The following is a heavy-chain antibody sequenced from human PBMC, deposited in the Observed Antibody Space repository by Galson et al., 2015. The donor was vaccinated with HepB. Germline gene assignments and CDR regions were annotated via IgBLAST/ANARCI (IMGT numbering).Heavy chain of an antibody. CDR1: GFTFSNYA. D-gene: IGHD4-23*01. Sequence: SLRLSCAASGFTFSNYAMHWVRQGPGKGLEWVAAMSSEGSSIYYADSVRGRFTISRDNSKNSLYLQMNSLRAGDTAVYYCAGVRWVDRAFDIWGQRTMVTVSS. V-gene: IGHV3-30*14. CDR3: AGVRWVDRAFDI. J-gene: IGHJ3*02. CDR2: MSSEGSSI.